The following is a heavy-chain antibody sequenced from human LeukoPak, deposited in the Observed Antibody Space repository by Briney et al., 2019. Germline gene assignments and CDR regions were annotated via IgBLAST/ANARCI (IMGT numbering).Heavy chain of an antibody. D-gene: IGHD3/OR15-3a*01. CDR2: IYYSGNT. J-gene: IGHJ4*02. CDR3: ARQTGSGLFILP. V-gene: IGHV4-39*01. Sequence: WVRQPPGKGLEWIGSIYYSGNTYYNASLKSQVSISIDTPKNQFSLKLTSVTAADTAVYYCARQTGSGLFILPGGQGTLVTVSS.